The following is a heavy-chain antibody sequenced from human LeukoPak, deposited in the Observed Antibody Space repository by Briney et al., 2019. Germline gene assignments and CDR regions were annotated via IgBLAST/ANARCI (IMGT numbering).Heavy chain of an antibody. Sequence: PGGSLRLSCAASGFTVSSNYMSWVRQAPGKGLEWVSAISGSGGSTYYADSVKGRFTISRDNSKNTLYLQMNSLRAEDTAVYYCAEGHDYGDYLGVPYWYFDLWGRGTLVTVSS. CDR1: GFTVSSNY. CDR2: ISGSGGST. D-gene: IGHD4-17*01. V-gene: IGHV3-23*01. CDR3: AEGHDYGDYLGVPYWYFDL. J-gene: IGHJ2*01.